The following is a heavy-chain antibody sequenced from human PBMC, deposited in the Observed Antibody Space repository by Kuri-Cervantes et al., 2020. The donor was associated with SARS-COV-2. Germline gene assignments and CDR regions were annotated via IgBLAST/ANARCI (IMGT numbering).Heavy chain of an antibody. Sequence: GSLRLSCAASGFTFDDYGMSWVRQAPGKWLEWVSGINWNGGSTGYADSVKGRFTISRDNAKNSLYLQMNSLRAEDTALYYCARDSSPTHSAGPAAIGCWGQGTLVTVSS. CDR2: INWNGGST. CDR3: ARDSSPTHSAGPAAIGC. J-gene: IGHJ4*02. CDR1: GFTFDDYG. D-gene: IGHD2-2*01. V-gene: IGHV3-20*04.